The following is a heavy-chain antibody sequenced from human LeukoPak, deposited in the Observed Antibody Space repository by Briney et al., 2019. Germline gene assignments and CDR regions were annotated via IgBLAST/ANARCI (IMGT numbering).Heavy chain of an antibody. V-gene: IGHV3-23*01. CDR2: ISNDGGRT. CDR3: AKGFYYYGSGSYRYFEQ. CDR1: GFTFNIYA. D-gene: IGHD3-10*01. J-gene: IGHJ4*02. Sequence: GGSLRLSCAGSGFTFNIYAMSWVRQAPGKGLAWVSAISNDGGRTYYADSVKGRFTISRDNSKNTLYLQMNSLRAEDTAVYYCAKGFYYYGSGSYRYFEQWGQGTLVTVSS.